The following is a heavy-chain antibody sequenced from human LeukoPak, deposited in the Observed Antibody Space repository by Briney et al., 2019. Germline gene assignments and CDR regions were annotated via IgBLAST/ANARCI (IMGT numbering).Heavy chain of an antibody. CDR2: ISYDGSNK. D-gene: IGHD2-2*01. CDR1: GFTFSSYG. J-gene: IGHJ6*02. V-gene: IGHV3-30*18. Sequence: PGGSLRLSCAASGFTFSSYGMHWVRQAPGKGLEWVAVISYDGSNKYYADSVKGRFTISRDNSKNTLYLQMNSLRAEDTAVYYCAKMGGKVVPAAKPYYGMDVWGQGTTVTVSS. CDR3: AKMGGKVVPAAKPYYGMDV.